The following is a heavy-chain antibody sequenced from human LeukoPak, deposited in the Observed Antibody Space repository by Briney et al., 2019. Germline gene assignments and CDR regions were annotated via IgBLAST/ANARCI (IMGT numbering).Heavy chain of an antibody. CDR2: ISGSGGST. CDR1: GFSFSSYW. V-gene: IGHV3-23*01. CDR3: AKAGYSSGWYVFDY. Sequence: GGSLRLSCAASGFSFSSYWMSWVRQAPGKGLEWVSAISGSGGSTYYADSVKGRFTISRDNSKNTLYLQMNSLRAEDTAVYYCAKAGYSSGWYVFDYWGQGTLVTVSS. D-gene: IGHD6-19*01. J-gene: IGHJ4*02.